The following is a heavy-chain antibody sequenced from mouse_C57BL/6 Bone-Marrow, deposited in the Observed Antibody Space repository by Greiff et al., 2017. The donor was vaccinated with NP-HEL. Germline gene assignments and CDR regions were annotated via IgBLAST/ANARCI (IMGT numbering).Heavy chain of an antibody. Sequence: QVQLQQPGAELVKPGASVKLSCKASGYTFTSYWMHWVKQRPGQGLEWIGMIHPNSGSTNYNEKFKSKATLTVDKSSSTAYMQLSSLTSEDSAVYYCAREVIYYYGSRALYYYAMDYWGQGTSVTVSS. V-gene: IGHV1-64*01. J-gene: IGHJ4*01. CDR1: GYTFTSYW. CDR3: AREVIYYYGSRALYYYAMDY. D-gene: IGHD1-1*01. CDR2: IHPNSGST.